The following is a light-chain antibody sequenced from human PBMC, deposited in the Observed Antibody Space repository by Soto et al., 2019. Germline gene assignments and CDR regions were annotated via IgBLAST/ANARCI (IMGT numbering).Light chain of an antibody. CDR1: QTVSKN. CDR3: QQYNNWRWT. CDR2: AAS. V-gene: IGKV3D-15*01. Sequence: EVVLTQSAVTLSLSPGEGATLSCRASQTVSKNYLAWYHQKPGQAPRLLVYAASTRATGIPDRFSGSGSGTEFTLTISSLQSEDFAVYYCQQYNNWRWTFGQGTKVDIK. J-gene: IGKJ1*01.